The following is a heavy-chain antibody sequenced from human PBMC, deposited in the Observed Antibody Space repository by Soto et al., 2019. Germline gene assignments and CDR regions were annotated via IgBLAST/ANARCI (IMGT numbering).Heavy chain of an antibody. D-gene: IGHD5-12*01. CDR2: IYYSGST. CDR3: ARPRRGYSGYDHYYFDY. Sequence: PSETLSLTCTVSGGSISSSSYYWGWIRQPPGKGLEWIGSIYYSGSTYYNPSLKSRVTISVDTSKNQFSLKLSSVTAADTAVYYCARPRRGYSGYDHYYFDYWGQGTLVTVSS. CDR1: GGSISSSSYY. V-gene: IGHV4-39*01. J-gene: IGHJ4*02.